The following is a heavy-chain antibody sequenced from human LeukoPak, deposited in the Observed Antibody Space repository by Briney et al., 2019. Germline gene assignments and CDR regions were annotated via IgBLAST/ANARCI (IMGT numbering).Heavy chain of an antibody. Sequence: GGSLRLSCAASGFTFSSSAMSWVRQAPGKGLEWVSSISGSGSGGSIYYADSVKGRFTISRDNAKNSLYLQMNSLRAEDTAVYYCARAPVVTHLGPRLAYYYYMDVWGKGTTVTISS. CDR1: GFTFSSSA. V-gene: IGHV3-21*01. D-gene: IGHD4-23*01. CDR3: ARAPVVTHLGPRLAYYYYMDV. J-gene: IGHJ6*03. CDR2: ISGSGSGGSI.